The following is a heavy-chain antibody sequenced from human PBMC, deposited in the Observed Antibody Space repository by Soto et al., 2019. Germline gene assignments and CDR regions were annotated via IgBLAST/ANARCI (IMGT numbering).Heavy chain of an antibody. D-gene: IGHD6-13*01. CDR1: GFTFSSYG. Sequence: QVQLVESGGGVVQPGRSLRLSCAASGFTFSSYGMHWVRQAPGKGLEWVAVIWYDGSNKYYADSVKGRFTISRDNSTNTLYLQMNSLRAEDTAVYYCARDTQQLLDYWGQGTLVTVSS. V-gene: IGHV3-33*01. CDR3: ARDTQQLLDY. CDR2: IWYDGSNK. J-gene: IGHJ4*02.